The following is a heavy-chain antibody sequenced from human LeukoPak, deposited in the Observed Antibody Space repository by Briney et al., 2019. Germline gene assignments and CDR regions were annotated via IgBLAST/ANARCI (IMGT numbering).Heavy chain of an antibody. Sequence: PSETLSLTCTVSGGSISSSSYYWGWIRQPPGKGLEWIGSIYYSGSTYYNPSLKSRVTISVDTSKNQLPLKMRSVTAADTTVYYCARGHLLNTVFGWKAWFDPWGQGTLVTVSS. CDR3: ARGHLLNTVFGWKAWFDP. J-gene: IGHJ5*02. CDR2: IYYSGST. D-gene: IGHD3-3*01. CDR1: GGSISSSSYY. V-gene: IGHV4-39*06.